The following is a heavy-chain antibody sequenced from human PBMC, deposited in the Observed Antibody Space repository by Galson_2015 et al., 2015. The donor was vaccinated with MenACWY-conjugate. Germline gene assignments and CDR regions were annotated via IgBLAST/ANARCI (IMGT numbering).Heavy chain of an antibody. CDR2: ISDSSDNT. CDR3: ATVAKGRRNLGVLPRRRLYAMDV. J-gene: IGHJ6*02. D-gene: IGHD5-24*01. CDR1: GFKLSNYD. Sequence: SLRLSCAASGFKLSNYDISWVRQAPGKGLEWVSGISDSSDNTYYADSVKGRFTTSRDNSKNKVYLQMNSLRAEDTAVYHCATVAKGRRNLGVLPRRRLYAMDVWGQGTTVTVSS. V-gene: IGHV3-23*01.